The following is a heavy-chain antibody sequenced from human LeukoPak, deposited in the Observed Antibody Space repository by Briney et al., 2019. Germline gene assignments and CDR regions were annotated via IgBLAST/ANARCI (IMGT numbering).Heavy chain of an antibody. D-gene: IGHD1-26*01. CDR3: AREGYSGSPNPLAFDI. CDR1: GYSISSGYY. J-gene: IGHJ3*02. CDR2: IYQSGST. V-gene: IGHV4-38-2*02. Sequence: SETLSLTCSVSGYSISSGYYWGWIRQPPGKGLEWIGSIYQSGSTYYNPSLKSRVTISVDTSKNQFSLKLSSVTAADTAVYYCAREGYSGSPNPLAFDIWGQGTMVTVSS.